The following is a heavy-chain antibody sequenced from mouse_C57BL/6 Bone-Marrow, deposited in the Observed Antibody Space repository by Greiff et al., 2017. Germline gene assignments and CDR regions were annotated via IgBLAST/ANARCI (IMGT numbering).Heavy chain of an antibody. Sequence: EVQLQQSGPVLVKPGASVKMSCKASGYTFTDYYMNWVKQSHGKSLEWIGVINPYNGGTSYNQKFKGKATLTVDKSSSAAYMELNRLTSEDSAVXYSAREYYYGSFYYAMDYWGQGTSVTVSA. CDR1: GYTFTDYY. D-gene: IGHD1-1*01. V-gene: IGHV1-19*01. CDR2: INPYNGGT. CDR3: AREYYYGSFYYAMDY. J-gene: IGHJ4*01.